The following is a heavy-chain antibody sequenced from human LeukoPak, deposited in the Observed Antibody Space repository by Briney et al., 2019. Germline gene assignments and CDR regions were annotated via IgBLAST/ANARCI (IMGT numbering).Heavy chain of an antibody. CDR3: ARLLYDFWSGYPLYYYYYYYMDV. D-gene: IGHD3-3*01. CDR2: IYYSGST. Sequence: SETLSLTCTVSGGSISSYYWSWIRQPPGKGLEWIGYIYYSGSTNYNPSLKSRVTISVDTSKNQFSLKLSSVTAADTAVYYCARLLYDFWSGYPLYYYYYYYMDVWGKGTTVTVSS. CDR1: GGSISSYY. V-gene: IGHV4-59*08. J-gene: IGHJ6*03.